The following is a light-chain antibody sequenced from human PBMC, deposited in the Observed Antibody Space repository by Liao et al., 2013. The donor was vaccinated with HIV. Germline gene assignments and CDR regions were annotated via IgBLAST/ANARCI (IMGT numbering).Light chain of an antibody. CDR1: KLGDKY. J-gene: IGLJ1*01. CDR3: QTWDTGTGV. CDR2: EDD. Sequence: SYELTQPPSVSVSPGQTASITCSGDKLGDKYANWYQQKPGQSPVLVIYEDDKRPSGIPERFSGSNSGTTATLAISGAQALDEADYYCQTWDTGTGVFGTGTKVTV. V-gene: IGLV3-1*01.